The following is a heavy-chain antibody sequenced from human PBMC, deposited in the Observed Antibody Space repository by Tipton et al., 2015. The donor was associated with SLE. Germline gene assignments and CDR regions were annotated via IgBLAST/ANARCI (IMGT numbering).Heavy chain of an antibody. J-gene: IGHJ2*01. CDR1: GFTFSSYA. CDR3: ARGRKAWYFDL. CDR2: ISHDGSNK. V-gene: IGHV3-30*04. Sequence: RSLRLSCAASGFTFSSYAMHWVRQAPGKGLEWVAVISHDGSNKYYADSVKGRFTISRDNSKNTLYLQMNSLRAEDTAVYYCARGRKAWYFDLWGRGTLVSVSS.